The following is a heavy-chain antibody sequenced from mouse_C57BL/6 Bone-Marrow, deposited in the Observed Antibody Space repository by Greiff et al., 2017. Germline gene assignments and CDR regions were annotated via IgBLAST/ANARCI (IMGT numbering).Heavy chain of an antibody. Sequence: VQLQQPGAELVKPGASVKLSCKASGYTFTSYWMQWVKQRPGQGLEWIGEIDPSDSYTNYNQKFKGKATLTVDTSSSTAYMQLSSLTSEDSAVYYCARSDYGYDGDYGGQGTAITVSA. V-gene: IGHV1-50*01. CDR2: IDPSDSYT. J-gene: IGHJ2*01. D-gene: IGHD2-2*01. CDR3: ARSDYGYDGDY. CDR1: GYTFTSYW.